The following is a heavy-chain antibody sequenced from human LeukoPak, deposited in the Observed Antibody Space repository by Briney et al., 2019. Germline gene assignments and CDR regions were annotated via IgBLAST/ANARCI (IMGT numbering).Heavy chain of an antibody. V-gene: IGHV4-59*01. D-gene: IGHD1-26*01. CDR2: IYDSGST. CDR3: ARTYSGRSYYFDC. CDR1: GGSISSFH. Sequence: PSETLSLTCTVSGGSISSFHWSWIRHPPGKGLEHIGNIYDSGSTYYNPSLKSRVTISVDTSKNQFPLKLSSVTAADTAVYYCARTYSGRSYYFDCWGQGTLVTVSS. J-gene: IGHJ4*02.